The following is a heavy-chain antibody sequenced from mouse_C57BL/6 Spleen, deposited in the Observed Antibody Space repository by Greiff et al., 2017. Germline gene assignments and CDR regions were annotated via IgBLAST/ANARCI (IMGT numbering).Heavy chain of an antibody. J-gene: IGHJ2*01. D-gene: IGHD1-1*01. V-gene: IGHV1-74*01. CDR2: IHPSDSDT. Sequence: VKLQQPGAELVKPGASVKVSCKASGYTFTSYWMHWVKQRPGQGLEWIGRIHPSDSDTNYNQKFKGKATLTVDKSSSTAYMQLSSLTSEDSAVYYCAIPSTVVSYYFDYWGQGTTLTVSS. CDR3: AIPSTVVSYYFDY. CDR1: GYTFTSYW.